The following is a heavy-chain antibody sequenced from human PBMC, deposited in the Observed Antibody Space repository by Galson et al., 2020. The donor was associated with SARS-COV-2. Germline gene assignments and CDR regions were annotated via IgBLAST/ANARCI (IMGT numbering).Heavy chain of an antibody. J-gene: IGHJ5*02. CDR2: MNPNSGNT. V-gene: IGHV1-8*01. Sequence: ASVKVSCKASGYTFTNYEINWVRQAPGQGLEWMGWMNPNSGNTGYAQKFQGRVTMTRTTSISTAYMELNSLTSEDTAVYYCASSYDDFATWFDPWGQGTLVTVSS. CDR1: GYTFTNYE. CDR3: ASSYDDFATWFDP. D-gene: IGHD4-17*01.